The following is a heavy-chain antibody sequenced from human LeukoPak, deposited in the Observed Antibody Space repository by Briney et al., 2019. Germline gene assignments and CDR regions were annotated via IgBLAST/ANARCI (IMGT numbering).Heavy chain of an antibody. V-gene: IGHV4-39*07. CDR3: ARDAYSYNSFGGDSDFDY. D-gene: IGHD5-18*01. Sequence: SETLSLTCAGSGCSISSWSYYWGWIRQPPGKGLEWIGSIYYSGSTYYNPSLKSRVTISVDTSKNQFSLKLSSVTAADTAVYYCARDAYSYNSFGGDSDFDYWGQGTLVTASS. CDR1: GCSISSWSYY. CDR2: IYYSGST. J-gene: IGHJ4*02.